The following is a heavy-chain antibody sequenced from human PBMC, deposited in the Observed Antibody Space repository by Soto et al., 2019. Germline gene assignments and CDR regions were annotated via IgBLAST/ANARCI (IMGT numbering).Heavy chain of an antibody. CDR3: ARWDGSPHYFAY. J-gene: IGHJ4*02. D-gene: IGHD3-10*01. Sequence: PSETLSLTCTVSGASISSNGYYWGWIRQPPGKGLEWIGLIYYTGSTDYNSSLKSRLTISVDTSKNQFSLKLSSVTAADTAVYYCARWDGSPHYFAYWGQGTLDTVSS. CDR2: IYYTGST. V-gene: IGHV4-39*01. CDR1: GASISSNGYY.